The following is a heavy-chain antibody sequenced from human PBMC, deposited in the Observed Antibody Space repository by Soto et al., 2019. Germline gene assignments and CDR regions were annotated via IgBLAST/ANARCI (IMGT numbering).Heavy chain of an antibody. D-gene: IGHD2-2*01. CDR3: ARLGYCSSTSCYVGAFDI. Sequence: QVQLQESGPGLVKPSETLSLTCTVSGGSISSYYWSWIRQPPGKGLEWIGYIYYSGSTNYNPSLKSRVTISVDTSKNQFSLKLSSVTAADTAVYYCARLGYCSSTSCYVGAFDIWGQGTMVTVSS. CDR2: IYYSGST. V-gene: IGHV4-59*08. J-gene: IGHJ3*02. CDR1: GGSISSYY.